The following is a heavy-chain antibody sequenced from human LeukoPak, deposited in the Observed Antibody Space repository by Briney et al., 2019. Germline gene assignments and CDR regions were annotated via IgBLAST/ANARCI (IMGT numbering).Heavy chain of an antibody. D-gene: IGHD3-22*01. Sequence: SQTLSLTCAISGDSVSSNSAAWNWIRQSPSRGLEWLGRTYYRSKWYTDYAVSVKSRITINPDTSKNQFSLQLNSVTAADTAVYYCAGGITMIVVVTLFDYWGQGTLVTVSS. CDR3: AGGITMIVVVTLFDY. CDR2: TYYRSKWYT. CDR1: GDSVSSNSAA. V-gene: IGHV6-1*01. J-gene: IGHJ4*02.